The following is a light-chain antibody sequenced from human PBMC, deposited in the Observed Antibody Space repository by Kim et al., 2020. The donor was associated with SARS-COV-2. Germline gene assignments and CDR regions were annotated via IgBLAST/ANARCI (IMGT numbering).Light chain of an antibody. CDR3: ATWDDRLKGVV. Sequence: QSVLTQPPSASGTPGQRVTMSCTGSSSNIVGNTVTWYQQFPGTAPKVVISRNDERPSGLSDRFSGSKSGTSASLAISGLQSEDEADYYCATWDDRLKGVVFGGGTRLTVL. CDR1: SSNIVGNT. CDR2: RND. J-gene: IGLJ3*02. V-gene: IGLV1-44*01.